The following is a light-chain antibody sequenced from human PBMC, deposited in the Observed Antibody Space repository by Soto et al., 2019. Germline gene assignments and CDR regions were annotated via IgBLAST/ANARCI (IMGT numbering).Light chain of an antibody. V-gene: IGLV2-14*03. J-gene: IGLJ1*01. CDR1: SSDVGSYNY. CDR2: DVS. CDR3: TSYITAGTYV. Sequence: QAVVTQPASVSGSPGQSITISCTGTSSDVGSYNYVSWYQQHPGKAPKLMIYDVSNRPSGVSDRFSGSKSGNTASLTISGLQAEDEADYYCTSYITAGTYVFGTGTKLTVL.